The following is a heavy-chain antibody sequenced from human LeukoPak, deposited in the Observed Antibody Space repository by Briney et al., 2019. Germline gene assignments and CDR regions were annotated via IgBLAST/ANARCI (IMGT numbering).Heavy chain of an antibody. CDR1: GGSISSSGYY. Sequence: PSETLSLTCTVSGGSISSSGYYWGWVRQPPGKGLEWIGEVHLSGASNYNPSLKSRVNMSIDKSKNQLSLELASVTAADTAIYYCTRESGAFSPFGFWGQGTLVTVSS. V-gene: IGHV4-39*07. J-gene: IGHJ4*02. CDR3: TRESGAFSPFGF. CDR2: VHLSGAS. D-gene: IGHD1-26*01.